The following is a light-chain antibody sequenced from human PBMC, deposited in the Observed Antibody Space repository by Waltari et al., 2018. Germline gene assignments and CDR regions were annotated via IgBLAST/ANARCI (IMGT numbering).Light chain of an antibody. CDR1: QTNNTF. CDR3: QHTYSPLIT. Sequence: DIQMTQYPSNVSASIGDRVTITCRASQTNNTFLNWYQQKPGKDTHLLIFSESSLSTGVPSLFTVSASGTDSTLTITRLQPDDVATYYCQHTYSPLITFVQGTRLGI. J-gene: IGKJ5*01. V-gene: IGKV1-39*01. CDR2: SES.